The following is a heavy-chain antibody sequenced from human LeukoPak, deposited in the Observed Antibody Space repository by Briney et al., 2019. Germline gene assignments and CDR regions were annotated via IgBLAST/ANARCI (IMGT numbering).Heavy chain of an antibody. CDR3: ARLVWLGESPGSWFDS. Sequence: SETLSLTCSVSGGSITSHFWSWIRQPPGKGLEWIGYIHYSGSTNYNPSLKSRVTISPDASKNQLFLKLNSVTAADTAVYYCARLVWLGESPGSWFDSWGQGTLVTVSS. J-gene: IGHJ5*01. CDR1: GGSITSHF. V-gene: IGHV4-59*11. CDR2: IHYSGST. D-gene: IGHD3-10*01.